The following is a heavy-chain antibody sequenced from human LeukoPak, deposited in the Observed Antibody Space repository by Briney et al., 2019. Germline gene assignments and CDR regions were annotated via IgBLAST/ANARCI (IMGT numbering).Heavy chain of an antibody. D-gene: IGHD3-16*02. CDR2: INHSGST. Sequence: SETLSLTCAVHGGSFNGYYWNWIRQPPGKGLEWVGEINHSGSTNYNPSLKSRVTISVDTSKNQFSLMLSSVTAADTAVYYCGRGRYSRDYVWGSYRFVYWGQGTLVTVSS. CDR1: GGSFNGYY. V-gene: IGHV4-34*01. CDR3: GRGRYSRDYVWGSYRFVY. J-gene: IGHJ4*02.